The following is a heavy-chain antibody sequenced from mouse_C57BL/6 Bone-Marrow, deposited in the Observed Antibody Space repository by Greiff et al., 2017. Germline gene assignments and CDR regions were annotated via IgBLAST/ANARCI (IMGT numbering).Heavy chain of an antibody. J-gene: IGHJ4*01. CDR1: GYTFTSYW. CDR3: ANSNYDAMDY. D-gene: IGHD2-5*01. CDR2: INPSSGYT. Sequence: VQGVESGAELAKPGASVKLSCKASGYTFTSYWMHWVKQRPGQGLEWIGYINPSSGYTKYNQKFKDKATLTADKSSSTAYMQLSSLTYEDSAVYYCANSNYDAMDYWGQGTSVTVSS. V-gene: IGHV1-7*01.